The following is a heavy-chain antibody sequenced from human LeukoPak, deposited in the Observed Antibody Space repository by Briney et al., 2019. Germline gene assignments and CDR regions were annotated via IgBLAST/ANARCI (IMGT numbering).Heavy chain of an antibody. CDR1: GGSISSGSYY. J-gene: IGHJ3*02. V-gene: IGHV4-61*02. CDR2: IYTSGST. CDR3: ARDGAFWSPLGAFDI. Sequence: PSETLFLTCTVSGGSISSGSYYWSWIRQPAGKGLEWIGRIYTSGSTNYNPSLKSRVTISVDTSKNQFSLKLSSVTAADTAVYYCARDGAFWSPLGAFDIWGQGTMVTVSS. D-gene: IGHD3-3*01.